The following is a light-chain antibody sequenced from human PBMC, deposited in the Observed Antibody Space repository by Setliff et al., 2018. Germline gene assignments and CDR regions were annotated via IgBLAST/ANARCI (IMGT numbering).Light chain of an antibody. CDR2: DNN. CDR1: SGSIASSY. CDR3: QSYDDTYVV. Sequence: NVMLTQPHSVSESPGKTVIISCTRNSGSIASSYVQWSHQRPGSSPTLLIYDNNQRPSGVPARFSGSIDRTSNSASLSVSGLKTEDEGDYFCQSYDDTYVVFGGGTKGTVL. V-gene: IGLV6-57*01. J-gene: IGLJ3*02.